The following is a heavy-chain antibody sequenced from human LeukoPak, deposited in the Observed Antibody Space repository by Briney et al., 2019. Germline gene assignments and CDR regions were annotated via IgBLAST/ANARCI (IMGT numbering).Heavy chain of an antibody. V-gene: IGHV4-59*01. CDR3: ARGGGSGRGNWFDP. J-gene: IGHJ5*02. CDR2: IYYSGST. D-gene: IGHD3-10*01. Sequence: SETLSLTCTVSGGSISPYYWSWIRHPPGKGLEWIVYIYYSGSTNYNPSLKSRVTISVDTSKSQFSLKLSSATAADTAVYYCARGGGSGRGNWFDPWGQGSLVIVSS. CDR1: GGSISPYY.